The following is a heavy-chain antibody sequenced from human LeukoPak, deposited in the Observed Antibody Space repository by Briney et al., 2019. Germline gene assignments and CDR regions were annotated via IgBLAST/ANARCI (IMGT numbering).Heavy chain of an antibody. CDR2: IYYSGST. CDR1: GGSISSGGYY. D-gene: IGHD3-3*01. Sequence: SETLSLTCTVSGGSISSGGYYWSWIRQHPGKGLEWIGYIYYSGSTYYNPSLKSRVTISVDTSKNQFSLKLNSVTAADTAVYYCARVRFLELIDYWGQGTLVTVSS. J-gene: IGHJ4*02. V-gene: IGHV4-31*03. CDR3: ARVRFLELIDY.